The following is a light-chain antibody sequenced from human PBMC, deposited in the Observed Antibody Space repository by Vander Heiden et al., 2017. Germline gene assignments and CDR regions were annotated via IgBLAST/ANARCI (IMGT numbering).Light chain of an antibody. V-gene: IGLV1-44*01. J-gene: IGLJ3*02. CDR1: SSNIGSNT. CDR3: AAWDDSLNGPNWV. CDR2: SNK. Sequence: QSVLPQPHSASGTPGQRGTSSCSGSSSNIGSNTVNWYQQLPGTAPKLLIYSNKQRPSGVPDRFSGSKSGTSASLAISGLQSEDEADYYCAAWDDSLNGPNWVFGGGTKLTVL.